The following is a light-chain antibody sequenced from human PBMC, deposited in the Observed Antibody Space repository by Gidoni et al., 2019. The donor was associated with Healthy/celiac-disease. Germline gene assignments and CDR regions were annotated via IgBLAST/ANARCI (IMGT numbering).Light chain of an antibody. CDR2: DAS. V-gene: IGKV3-11*01. CDR3: QQRSNWRIT. J-gene: IGKJ5*01. Sequence: EIVLTQSPATLSLSPGERATLSCRASQSVSSYLAWYQQKPGQAPRLLIYDASNRATGIPARFSGSESGTDFTLTISSLEPEDFAVYYCQQRSNWRITFGQXTRLEIK. CDR1: QSVSSY.